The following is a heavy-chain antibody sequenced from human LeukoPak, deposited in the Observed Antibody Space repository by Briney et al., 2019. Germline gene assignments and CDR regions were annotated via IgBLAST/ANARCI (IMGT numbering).Heavy chain of an antibody. Sequence: SVKVSCKASGGTFISYAISWVRQAPGQGLEWMGRIIPILGIANYAQKFQGRVTITADKSTSTAYMELSSLRSEDTAVYYYARVNVEMATIKGWIDYWGQGTLVTVSS. D-gene: IGHD5-24*01. CDR1: GGTFISYA. CDR2: IIPILGIA. J-gene: IGHJ4*02. V-gene: IGHV1-69*04. CDR3: ARVNVEMATIKGWIDY.